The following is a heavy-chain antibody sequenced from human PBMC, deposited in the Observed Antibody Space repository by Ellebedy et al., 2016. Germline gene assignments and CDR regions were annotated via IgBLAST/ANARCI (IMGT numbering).Heavy chain of an antibody. CDR1: GYIFTTHG. CDR2: INTYNGNA. D-gene: IGHD5-18*01. Sequence: ASVKVSCKASGYIFTTHGLSWVRQAPGQGLEWMGWINTYNGNANYAQKFQGRVSMTTDTSTSTAYVELRSLRSDDTAVYYCARPPHLYSYGYYFDNWGQGTLVTVSS. CDR3: ARPPHLYSYGYYFDN. J-gene: IGHJ4*02. V-gene: IGHV1-18*04.